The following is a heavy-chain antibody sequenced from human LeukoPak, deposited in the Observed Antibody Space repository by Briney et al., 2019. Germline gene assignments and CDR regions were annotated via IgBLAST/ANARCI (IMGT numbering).Heavy chain of an antibody. V-gene: IGHV3-48*03. D-gene: IGHD5-18*01. CDR3: ARTIQLYGHMGL. Sequence: PGGSLRLSCAASGFTFSDYAMNWVRQAPGQGLEWVSTISGTGRTTYYAAPVKGRFTISRDNAKNSLYLQMNSLRAEDTAVYYCARTIQLYGHMGLWGQGTLVTVSS. CDR1: GFTFSDYA. J-gene: IGHJ4*02. CDR2: ISGTGRTT.